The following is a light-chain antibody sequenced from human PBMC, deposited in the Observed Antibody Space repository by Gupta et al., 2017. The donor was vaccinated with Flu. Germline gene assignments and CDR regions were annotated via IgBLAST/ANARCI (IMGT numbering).Light chain of an antibody. V-gene: IGLV3-1*01. Sequence: PGQTASITCSGDKVGDKYACWYQQKPGQSPVLVIYQDTQRPSGIPERFSGSNSGNTATLTISGTQPMDEADYYCQAWDSSTDVVFGGGTKLTVL. CDR1: KVGDKY. CDR2: QDT. J-gene: IGLJ2*01. CDR3: QAWDSSTDVV.